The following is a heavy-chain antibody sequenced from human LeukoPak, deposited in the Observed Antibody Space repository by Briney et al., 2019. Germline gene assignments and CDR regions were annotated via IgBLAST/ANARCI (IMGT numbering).Heavy chain of an antibody. V-gene: IGHV1-2*02. CDR2: INPESGAT. CDR1: VYPFSGYY. J-gene: IGHJ4*02. Sequence: ASVPVSCKASVYPFSGYYIHWVRQGPGQGLEWLGLINPESGATKYAQRFEGRVTLTRDTSVTTVHMELSGLRYDDSAVYYRSRENLDYYGSGSYLYWGQGSQVTVSS. D-gene: IGHD3-10*01. CDR3: SRENLDYYGSGSYLY.